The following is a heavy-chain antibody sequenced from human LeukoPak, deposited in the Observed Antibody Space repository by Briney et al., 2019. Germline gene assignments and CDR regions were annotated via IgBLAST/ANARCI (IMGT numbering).Heavy chain of an antibody. CDR1: RFTFSSYC. D-gene: IGHD2-15*01. V-gene: IGHV3-30*18. CDR3: AKSGRDNAFDI. J-gene: IGHJ3*02. Sequence: GGSLSLSCAASRFTFSSYCMHWVRQAPGKVLEWVAVISYDGSNKYYADSGTGRFTISRDNAQNTLYLQMNSLKAEDTAAYYCAKSGRDNAFDIWVQGTMVTVSS. CDR2: ISYDGSNK.